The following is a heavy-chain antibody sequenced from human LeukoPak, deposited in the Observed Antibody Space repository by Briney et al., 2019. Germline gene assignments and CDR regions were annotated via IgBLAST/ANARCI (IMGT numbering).Heavy chain of an antibody. CDR1: GFTFSSYA. V-gene: IGHV3-23*01. D-gene: IGHD3-3*01. Sequence: TGGSLRLSCAASGFTFSSYAMSWVRQAPGKGLEWVSAISGSGGSTYYADSVKGRFTISRDNSKNTLYLQMNSLRAEDTAVYYCAKEGALTFRSGYYTDYWGQGTLVTVSS. CDR2: ISGSGGST. CDR3: AKEGALTFRSGYYTDY. J-gene: IGHJ4*02.